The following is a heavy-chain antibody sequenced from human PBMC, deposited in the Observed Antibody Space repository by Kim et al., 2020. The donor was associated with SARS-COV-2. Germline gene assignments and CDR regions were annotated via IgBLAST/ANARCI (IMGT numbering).Heavy chain of an antibody. CDR2: IYPGDSDT. J-gene: IGHJ3*02. Sequence: GESLKVSCKGSGYSFTSYWIGWVRQMPGKGLEWMGIIYPGDSDTRYSPSFQGQVTISADKSISTAYLQWSSLKASDTAMYYCAIGLPVGTGTTKEDAFDIWGQGTMVTVSS. CDR3: AIGLPVGTGTTKEDAFDI. CDR1: GYSFTSYW. D-gene: IGHD1-1*01. V-gene: IGHV5-51*01.